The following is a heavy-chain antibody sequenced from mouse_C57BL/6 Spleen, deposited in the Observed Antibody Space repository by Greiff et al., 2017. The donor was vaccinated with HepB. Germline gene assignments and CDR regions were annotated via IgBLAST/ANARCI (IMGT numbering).Heavy chain of an antibody. J-gene: IGHJ4*01. CDR2: INPNYGTT. CDR1: GYSFTDYN. V-gene: IGHV1-39*01. CDR3: ATYYSNHYYAMDY. D-gene: IGHD2-5*01. Sequence: VQLKQSGPELVKPGASVKISCKASGYSFTDYNMNWVKQSNGKSLEWIGVINPNYGTTIYNQKFKGKATLTVDQSSSTAYMQLNSLTSEDSAVYYCATYYSNHYYAMDYWGQGTSVTVSS.